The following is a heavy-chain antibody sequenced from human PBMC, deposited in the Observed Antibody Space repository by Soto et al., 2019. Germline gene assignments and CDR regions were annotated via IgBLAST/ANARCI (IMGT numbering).Heavy chain of an antibody. Sequence: QVQLQESGPGLVKPSQTLSLTCTVSGGSISSGDYYWSWIRQHPGKGLEWIGYIYYSGSTYYNPSLNSRVTLTVDTSKTQFTRKLSAVTAANTAVYYYARGRGIVATIKRSLLFDYWGQGTLVTVSS. CDR3: ARGRGIVATIKRSLLFDY. D-gene: IGHD5-12*01. V-gene: IGHV4-31*03. CDR2: IYYSGST. CDR1: GGSISSGDYY. J-gene: IGHJ4*02.